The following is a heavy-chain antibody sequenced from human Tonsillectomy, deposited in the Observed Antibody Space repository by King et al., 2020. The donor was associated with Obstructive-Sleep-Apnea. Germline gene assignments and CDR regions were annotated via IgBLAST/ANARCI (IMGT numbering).Heavy chain of an antibody. D-gene: IGHD3-10*01. CDR3: AREGVGAYGSGIYYGMDV. J-gene: IGHJ6*02. Sequence: QLVQSGAEVKKPGASVKVSCKASGYTFTGYYIHWVRQAPGQGLQWMGWINPNSGGTYFAQKFQGRITMTRDTSISTAYMELSRLRSDDTAVYYCAREGVGAYGSGIYYGMDVWGQETTVTVSS. V-gene: IGHV1-2*02. CDR2: INPNSGGT. CDR1: GYTFTGYY.